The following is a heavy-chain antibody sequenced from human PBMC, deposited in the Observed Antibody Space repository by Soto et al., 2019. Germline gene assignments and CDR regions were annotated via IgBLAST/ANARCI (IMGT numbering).Heavy chain of an antibody. V-gene: IGHV6-1*01. Sequence: QVQLQQSGPGLVKPSQTLSLTCAISGDSVSSNSAAWNWIRQSPSRGLEWLGRTYYRSKWYHDSALSVKSRITINPDTSKNPFSLQLNSVTPEDTAVYYCARDRGFDCSSTSCYTSYYYYGMDVWGQGTTVTVSS. D-gene: IGHD2-2*02. CDR3: ARDRGFDCSSTSCYTSYYYYGMDV. J-gene: IGHJ6*02. CDR2: TYYRSKWYH. CDR1: GDSVSSNSAA.